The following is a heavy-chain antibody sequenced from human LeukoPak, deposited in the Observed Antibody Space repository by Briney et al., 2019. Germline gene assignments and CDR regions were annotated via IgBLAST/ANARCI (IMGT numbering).Heavy chain of an antibody. J-gene: IGHJ4*02. V-gene: IGHV4-38-2*01. Sequence: SETLSLTCAVSGYSISSGYYWGWIRQPPGKGLEWIGSIYHSVSTYYNPSLKSRVTISVDTSKNQFSLKLSSVTAADTAVYYCARAGSGWRNFDYWGQGTLVTVSS. D-gene: IGHD6-19*01. CDR1: GYSISSGYY. CDR2: IYHSVST. CDR3: ARAGSGWRNFDY.